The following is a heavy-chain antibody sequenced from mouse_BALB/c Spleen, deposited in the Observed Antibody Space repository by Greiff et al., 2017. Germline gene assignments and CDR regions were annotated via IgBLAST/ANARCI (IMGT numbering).Heavy chain of an antibody. CDR1: GFDFSRYW. Sequence: EVKLVESGGGLVQPGGSLKLSCAASGFDFSRYWMSWVRQAPGKGLEWIGEINPDSSTINYTPSLKDKFIISRDNAKNTLYLQMSKVRSEDTALYYCARPLVRWYFDVWGAGTTVTVSS. J-gene: IGHJ1*01. V-gene: IGHV4-1*02. D-gene: IGHD2-14*01. CDR3: ARPLVRWYFDV. CDR2: INPDSSTI.